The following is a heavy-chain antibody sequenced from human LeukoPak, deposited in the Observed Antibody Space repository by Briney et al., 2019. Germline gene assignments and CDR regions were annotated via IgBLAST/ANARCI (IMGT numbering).Heavy chain of an antibody. J-gene: IGHJ5*02. CDR3: ARYWATVTTFYVDFGWFDP. Sequence: SETLSLTCTVSGGSISRSSYYWGWIRQPPGKGLEWIGSIYYSGSTYYNPSLKSRVTISLDTSKNQFSLKLSSVTAADTAVYYCARYWATVTTFYVDFGWFDPWGQGTLVTVSS. CDR2: IYYSGST. D-gene: IGHD4-17*01. V-gene: IGHV4-39*01. CDR1: GGSISRSSYY.